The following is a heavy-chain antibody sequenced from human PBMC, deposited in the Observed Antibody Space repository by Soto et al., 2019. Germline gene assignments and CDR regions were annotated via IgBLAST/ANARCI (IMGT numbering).Heavy chain of an antibody. D-gene: IGHD6-6*01. CDR3: AKGYSSSTHNYDY. V-gene: IGHV3-53*01. J-gene: IGHJ4*02. CDR2: IYSGGST. CDR1: GFTVSSNY. Sequence: GGSLRLSCAASGFTVSSNYMSWVRQAPGKGLEWVSVIYSGGSTYYADSVKGRFTISRDNSKNTLYLQMNSLRAEDTAVYYCAKGYSSSTHNYDYWGQGTLVTVSS.